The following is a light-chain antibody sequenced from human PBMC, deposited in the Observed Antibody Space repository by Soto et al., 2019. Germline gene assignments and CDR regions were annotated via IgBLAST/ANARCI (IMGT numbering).Light chain of an antibody. J-gene: IGLJ3*02. CDR3: GTWDSSLSVWV. V-gene: IGLV1-51*01. Sequence: QSALTQPPSVSAAPGQKVTISCSESSSNIGNNYVSWYQQLPGTAPKLLIYDNNKRPSGIPDRFSGSKSGTSATLGITGLQTGDEADYYCGTWDSSLSVWVFGGGTKLTVL. CDR2: DNN. CDR1: SSNIGNNY.